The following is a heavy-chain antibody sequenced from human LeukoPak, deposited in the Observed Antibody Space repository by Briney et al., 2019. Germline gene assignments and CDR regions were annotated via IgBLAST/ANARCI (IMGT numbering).Heavy chain of an antibody. V-gene: IGHV3-23*01. CDR2: ISGSGGST. CDR1: GFTFSSYA. CDR3: AKGTSGWYNFDH. J-gene: IGHJ4*02. Sequence: GGSLRLSCAASGFTFSSYAMSWVRQAPGKGLEWVPAISGSGGSTYYADSVKGRYTISRDNSENTLYLQMNSLRAEDTAVYYCAKGTSGWYNFDHWGQGTLVTVSS. D-gene: IGHD6-19*01.